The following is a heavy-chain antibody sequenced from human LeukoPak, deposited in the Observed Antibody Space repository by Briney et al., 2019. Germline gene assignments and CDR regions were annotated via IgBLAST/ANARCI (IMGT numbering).Heavy chain of an antibody. CDR2: IGPNGAST. Sequence: GGSLRLSCSTSGFTFSNHFMHWVRQAPGKGLEYVSSIGPNGASTLYADSVKGRLTISRDNSKNALYLQLTSLRLEDTALYYCVKDLTGTWSFDYWGQGTLVTVSS. CDR3: VKDLTGTWSFDY. CDR1: GFTFSNHF. J-gene: IGHJ4*02. V-gene: IGHV3-64D*06. D-gene: IGHD3-9*01.